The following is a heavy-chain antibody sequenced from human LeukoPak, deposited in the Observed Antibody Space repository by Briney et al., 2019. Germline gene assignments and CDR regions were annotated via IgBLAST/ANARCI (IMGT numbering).Heavy chain of an antibody. Sequence: PSETLSLTCTVSGGSISSSSYYWGWIRQPPGKGLEWIGSIYYSGSTYYHPSLKSRVTISVDTSKNQFSLKLTSVTAADTAVYYCARRLAGTEDYWGQGTLVTVSS. CDR2: IYYSGST. CDR3: ARRLAGTEDY. V-gene: IGHV4-39*01. CDR1: GGSISSSSYY. D-gene: IGHD6-13*01. J-gene: IGHJ4*02.